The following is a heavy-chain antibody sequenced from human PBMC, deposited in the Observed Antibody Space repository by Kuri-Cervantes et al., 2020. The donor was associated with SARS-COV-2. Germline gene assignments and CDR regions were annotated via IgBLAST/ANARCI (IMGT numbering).Heavy chain of an antibody. CDR1: GFTFSSYS. Sequence: GGSLRLSCAASGFTFSSYSMNWVRQAPGKGLEWVSSISSSSSYIYYADSVKGRFTISRDNAKNSLYLQMNSLRAEDTALYHCAREQGVADYDFLDVWGQGTTVTVSS. V-gene: IGHV3-21*04. CDR2: ISSSSSYI. D-gene: IGHD3-3*01. J-gene: IGHJ6*02. CDR3: AREQGVADYDFLDV.